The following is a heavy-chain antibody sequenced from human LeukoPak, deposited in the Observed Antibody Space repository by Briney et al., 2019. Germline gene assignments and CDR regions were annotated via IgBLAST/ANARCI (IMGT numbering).Heavy chain of an antibody. V-gene: IGHV3-7*01. Sequence: GGSLRLSCAASGFTFSSYWMSWVRQAPGKGLEWVANIKQDGSEKYYVDSVKGRFTISRDNAKNSLYLQMNSLRAEDTAVYYCAREQSRGYCSSTSCSYYFDYWGQGTQVTVSS. CDR1: GFTFSSYW. CDR2: IKQDGSEK. CDR3: AREQSRGYCSSTSCSYYFDY. D-gene: IGHD2-2*01. J-gene: IGHJ4*02.